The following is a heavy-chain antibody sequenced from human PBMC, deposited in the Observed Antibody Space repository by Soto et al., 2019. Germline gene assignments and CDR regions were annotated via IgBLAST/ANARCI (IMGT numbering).Heavy chain of an antibody. CDR2: IWNDGSNS. CDR3: ARRQIPPPTRGAANARGAMDV. D-gene: IGHD6-13*01. V-gene: IGHV3-33*01. J-gene: IGHJ6*02. CDR1: GFTFNNYG. Sequence: QVQLVESGGGVVQPGRSLRLSCAASGFTFNNYGMHWVRQAPGKGLEWLAVIWNDGSNSSYANSVKGRFTISRDNSKNPLYLQMSSRRAEDTGVYYCARRQIPPPTRGAANARGAMDVWGQGTTVTVSS.